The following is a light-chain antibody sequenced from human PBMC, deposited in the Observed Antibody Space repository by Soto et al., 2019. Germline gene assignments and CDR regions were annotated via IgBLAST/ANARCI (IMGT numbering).Light chain of an antibody. J-gene: IGKJ4*01. CDR2: DTS. CDR1: QSINTY. Sequence: EMVLTQSPVTLSLSPGERVTLSCRASQSINTYLTWHQQKPGQAPRLLMYDTSNRPTGIPPRFNGSGSERDFTLTISSLEPEDSAVYYCQQRSSWPLTFGGGTKVDIK. V-gene: IGKV3-11*02. CDR3: QQRSSWPLT.